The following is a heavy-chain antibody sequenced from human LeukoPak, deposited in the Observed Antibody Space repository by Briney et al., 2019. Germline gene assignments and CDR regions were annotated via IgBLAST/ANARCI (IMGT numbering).Heavy chain of an antibody. CDR1: GGTFSSYA. CDR3: ASLEVVVPAAISYYYYYMDV. Sequence: SVKVSCKASGGTFSSYAISWVRQAPGQGLEWMGGIIAIFGTANYAQKFQGRVTITADESTSTAYMELSSLRSEDTAVYYCASLEVVVPAAISYYYYYMDVWGKGTTVTVSS. V-gene: IGHV1-69*13. D-gene: IGHD2-2*02. J-gene: IGHJ6*03. CDR2: IIAIFGTA.